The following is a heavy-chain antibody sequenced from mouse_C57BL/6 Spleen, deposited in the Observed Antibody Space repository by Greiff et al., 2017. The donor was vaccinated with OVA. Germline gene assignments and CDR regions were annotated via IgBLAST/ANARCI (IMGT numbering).Heavy chain of an antibody. CDR3: ARGISAGYFDY. D-gene: IGHD6-1*01. V-gene: IGHV3-6*01. J-gene: IGHJ2*01. CDR2: ISYDGSN. CDR1: GYSITSGYY. Sequence: EVKLEESGPGLVKPSQSLSLTCSVTGYSITSGYYWNWIRQFPGNKLEWMGYISYDGSNNYNPSLKNRISITRDTSKNQFFLKLNSVTTEDTATYYCARGISAGYFDYWGQGTTLTVSS.